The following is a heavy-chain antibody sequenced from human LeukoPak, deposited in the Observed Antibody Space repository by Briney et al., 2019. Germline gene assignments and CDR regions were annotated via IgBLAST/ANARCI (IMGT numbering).Heavy chain of an antibody. V-gene: IGHV1-2*02. J-gene: IGHJ5*02. Sequence: GASVKVSCKASGYTFTGYYMHWVRQAPGQGLEWMGWINPNSGGTNYAQKFQGRVTMTRDTSISTAYMELSRLRSDDTAVYYCARDRLTGTANWIDPWGQGTLVTVSS. D-gene: IGHD1-20*01. CDR3: ARDRLTGTANWIDP. CDR1: GYTFTGYY. CDR2: INPNSGGT.